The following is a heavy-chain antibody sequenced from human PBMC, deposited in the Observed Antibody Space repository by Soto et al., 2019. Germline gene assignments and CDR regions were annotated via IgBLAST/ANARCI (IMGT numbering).Heavy chain of an antibody. D-gene: IGHD4-17*01. Sequence: PGESLKISCKGSGYSLTSYWIGWVRQMPGKGLEWMGIIYPGDSDTRYSPSFQGQVTISADKSISTAYLQWSSLKASDTAMYYCARGLVGRSVTTVTTLALSFDYWGQGTLVTVSS. J-gene: IGHJ4*02. CDR3: ARGLVGRSVTTVTTLALSFDY. CDR1: GYSLTSYW. CDR2: IYPGDSDT. V-gene: IGHV5-51*01.